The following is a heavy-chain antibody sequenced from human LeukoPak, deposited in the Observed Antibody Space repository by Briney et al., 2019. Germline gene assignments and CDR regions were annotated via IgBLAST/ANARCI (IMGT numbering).Heavy chain of an antibody. CDR1: GFTSSRYS. J-gene: IGHJ4*02. Sequence: GGSLRLSCAASGFTSSRYSMNWVRQAPGKGLEWVSSISSSSYRYYADSVKGRFTISRDNAKNSLHLQMNSLRAEDTAVYYCMSYAGRSDDYWGQGTLVTVSS. CDR3: MSYAGRSDDY. V-gene: IGHV3-21*01. D-gene: IGHD3-16*01. CDR2: ISSSSYR.